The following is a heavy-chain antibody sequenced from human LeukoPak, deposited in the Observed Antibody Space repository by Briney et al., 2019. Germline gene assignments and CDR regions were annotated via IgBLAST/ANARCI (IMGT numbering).Heavy chain of an antibody. J-gene: IGHJ4*02. D-gene: IGHD6-6*01. V-gene: IGHV3-7*01. CDR3: ARRGGSSSRRSPIDY. CDR1: GFTFSDYW. Sequence: GGSLRLSCTASGFTFSDYWMTWVRQAPGKGPEWVANIKQDGSQRYYVDSVRGRFTISRDNAKNSLFLQMNHLRAEDTAVYYCARRGGSSSRRSPIDYWGQGTLVTVSS. CDR2: IKQDGSQR.